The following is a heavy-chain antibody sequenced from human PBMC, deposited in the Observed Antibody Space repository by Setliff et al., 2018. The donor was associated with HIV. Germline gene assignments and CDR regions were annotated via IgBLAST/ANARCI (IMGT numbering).Heavy chain of an antibody. CDR2: INQNGRES. V-gene: IGHV3-7*03. Sequence: GGSLRLSCGASGFTFRNYWMSWVRQAPGKGLEWVANINQNGRESYYVDSVKGRFIASTDNAKNSLFLQMNSLKAEDTAVYYCARAYNVYDYRSDSSGYDYWGQGTLVTVSS. CDR3: ARAYNVYDYRSDSSGYDY. D-gene: IGHD3-22*01. CDR1: GFTFRNYW. J-gene: IGHJ4*02.